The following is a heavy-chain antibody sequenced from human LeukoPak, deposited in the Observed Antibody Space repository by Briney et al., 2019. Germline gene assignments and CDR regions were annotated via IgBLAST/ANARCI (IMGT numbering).Heavy chain of an antibody. CDR2: IYYSGST. CDR3: ARVWLGIAAAGFDY. Sequence: PSETLSLTCTVSGGSISSSSYYWGWIRQPPGKGLEWIGSIYYSGSTYYNPSLKSRVTISVDTSKNQFSLKLSSVTAADTAVYYCARVWLGIAAAGFDYWGQGTLVTVSS. J-gene: IGHJ4*02. V-gene: IGHV4-39*07. CDR1: GGSISSSSYY. D-gene: IGHD6-13*01.